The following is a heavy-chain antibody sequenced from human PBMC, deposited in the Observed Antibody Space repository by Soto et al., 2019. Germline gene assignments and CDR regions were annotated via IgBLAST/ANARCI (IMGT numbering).Heavy chain of an antibody. V-gene: IGHV3-23*01. CDR1: GFTVSIYA. J-gene: IGHJ4*02. D-gene: IGHD3-22*01. CDR3: AKDQSNSNPLYYFDF. CDR2: MSRTGDNT. Sequence: PGESLKISCAASGFTVSIYAMTWVRQSPGKGLEWVSSMSRTGDNTYYADSVKGRFTISRDNSKNTLYLQMNSLRAEDTAIYYCAKDQSNSNPLYYFDFWGPGTLVTVSS.